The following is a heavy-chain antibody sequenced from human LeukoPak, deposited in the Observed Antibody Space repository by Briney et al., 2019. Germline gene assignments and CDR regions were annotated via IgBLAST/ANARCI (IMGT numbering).Heavy chain of an antibody. CDR3: ARAQVRYDILTDY. D-gene: IGHD3-9*01. CDR1: GFTFSSYG. V-gene: IGHV3-48*04. J-gene: IGHJ4*02. CDR2: ISSSGSTI. Sequence: GGSLRLSCAASGFTFSSYGMSWVRQAPGKGLEWVSAISSSGSTIYYADSVKGRFTISRDNAKNSLYLQMNSLRAEDTAVYYCARAQVRYDILTDYWGQGTLVTVSS.